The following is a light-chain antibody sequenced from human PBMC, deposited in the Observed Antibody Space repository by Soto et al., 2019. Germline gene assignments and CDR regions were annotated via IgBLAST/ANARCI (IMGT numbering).Light chain of an antibody. Sequence: EIGLTQSPGTLSLSPGERATLSCRASQSVSSSYLAWYQQKPGQAPRLLIYDASNRATGIPARFSGSGSGTDFTLTISSLQPEDFAVYYCQQRYNWPITFGQGTRLAIK. CDR2: DAS. CDR1: QSVSSSY. J-gene: IGKJ5*01. V-gene: IGKV3-11*01. CDR3: QQRYNWPIT.